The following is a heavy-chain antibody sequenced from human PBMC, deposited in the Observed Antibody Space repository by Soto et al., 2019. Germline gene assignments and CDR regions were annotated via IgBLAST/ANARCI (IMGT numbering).Heavy chain of an antibody. CDR3: ASLGSSGYYYQDYYYGMDV. D-gene: IGHD3-22*01. V-gene: IGHV4-61*08. CDR1: GGYVSRGGDY. CDR2: IYYIGST. Sequence: PFATQSLTCFVSGGYVSRGGDYWSWIRQPPGKGLEWIGYIYYIGSTNYNPSLKSRVTISVDTSKNQFSLKLSSVTAADTAVYYCASLGSSGYYYQDYYYGMDVWGQGTTVTVSS. J-gene: IGHJ6*02.